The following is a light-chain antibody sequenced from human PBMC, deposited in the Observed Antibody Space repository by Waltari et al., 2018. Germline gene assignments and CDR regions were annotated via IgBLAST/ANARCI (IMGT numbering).Light chain of an antibody. Sequence: EIVLTQSPGTLSLSPGERVILSCRASQYITGGWMTWYHQKPCQAPRLLLYAASTRAPGVPDRFSGSGAGTDFTLTISRLEPEDSGVYYCQQYDGLVVTFGGGTKVEIK. V-gene: IGKV3-20*01. CDR2: AAS. J-gene: IGKJ4*01. CDR1: QYITGGW. CDR3: QQYDGLVVT.